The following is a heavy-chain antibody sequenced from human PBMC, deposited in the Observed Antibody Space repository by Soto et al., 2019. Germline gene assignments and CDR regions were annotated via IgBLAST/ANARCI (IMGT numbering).Heavy chain of an antibody. V-gene: IGHV3-33*01. Sequence: GGSLRLSCAASGFTFSSYGMHWVRQAPGKGLEWVAVIWYDGSNKYYADSVKGRFTISRDNSKNTLYLQMNSLRAEDTAVYYCARSFGGGKRGAFDIWGQGTMVTVSS. CDR2: IWYDGSNK. J-gene: IGHJ3*02. D-gene: IGHD3-16*01. CDR3: ARSFGGGKRGAFDI. CDR1: GFTFSSYG.